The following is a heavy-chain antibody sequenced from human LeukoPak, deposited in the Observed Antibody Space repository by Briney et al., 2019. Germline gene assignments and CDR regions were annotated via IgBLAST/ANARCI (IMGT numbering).Heavy chain of an antibody. Sequence: GGSLRLSCGASGFIFSNYWMHWVRQAPGKGLERVSRIDSDGGATTYAASAKGRFTISRDNAKNTLYLQMNSLRAEDTAVYYCARVVRWFDPWGPGTLVTVSS. CDR3: ARVVRWFDP. CDR2: IDSDGGAT. D-gene: IGHD6-6*01. J-gene: IGHJ5*02. CDR1: GFIFSNYW. V-gene: IGHV3-74*01.